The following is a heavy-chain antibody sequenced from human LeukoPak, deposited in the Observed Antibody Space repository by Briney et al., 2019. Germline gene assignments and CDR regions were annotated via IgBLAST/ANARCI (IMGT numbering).Heavy chain of an antibody. CDR3: ARGQGYCSGGSCALNWFDP. J-gene: IGHJ5*02. V-gene: IGHV4-39*07. CDR1: GGSISSSSYY. Sequence: SETLSLTCTVSGGSISSSSYYWGWIRQPPGKGLEWIGSIYYSGSTYYDPSLKSRVTISVDTSKNQFSLKLSSVTAADTAVYYCARGQGYCSGGSCALNWFDPWGQGTLVTVSS. D-gene: IGHD2-15*01. CDR2: IYYSGST.